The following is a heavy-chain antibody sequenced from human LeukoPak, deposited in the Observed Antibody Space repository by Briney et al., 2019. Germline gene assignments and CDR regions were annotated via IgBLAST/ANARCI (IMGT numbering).Heavy chain of an antibody. CDR1: GFTFGDYA. J-gene: IGHJ4*02. V-gene: IGHV3-49*01. D-gene: IGHD3-22*01. Sequence: GRSLRLSCTATGFTFGDYAMSWFRQAPGKGLEWVGFIRSKAYGGTTEYAASVKGRFTISRDGSKSIAHLQMNSLKTEDTAVYYCTRSYYDSSGYYKYWGQGTLVTVSS. CDR3: TRSYYDSSGYYKY. CDR2: IRSKAYGGTT.